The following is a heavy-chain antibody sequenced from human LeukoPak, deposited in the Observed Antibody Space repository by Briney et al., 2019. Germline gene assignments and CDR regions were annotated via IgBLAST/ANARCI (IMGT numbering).Heavy chain of an antibody. CDR3: AGERTIFGVEDDAFDI. Sequence: SETLSLTCTVSGGSISSYYWSWIRQPAGKGLEWIGRIYTSGSTNYNPSLKSRVTMSVDTSKNQFSLKLSSVTAADTAVYYCAGERTIFGVEDDAFDIWGQGTMVTVSS. CDR1: GGSISSYY. V-gene: IGHV4-4*07. CDR2: IYTSGST. J-gene: IGHJ3*02. D-gene: IGHD3-3*01.